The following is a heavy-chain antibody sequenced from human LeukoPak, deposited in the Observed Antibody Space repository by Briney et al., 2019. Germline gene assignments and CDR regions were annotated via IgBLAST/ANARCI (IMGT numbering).Heavy chain of an antibody. V-gene: IGHV1-18*01. J-gene: IGHJ5*02. CDR2: ISAYNGNT. Sequence: ASVKVSCKASGYTFTSYGISWVRQAPGQGLEWMGWISAYNGNTNYAQKLQGRVTMTTDTSTSTAYMELRSLRSDDTAVYYCARRKPPMIQTGAKNWFDPWGQGTLVTVSS. CDR3: ARRKPPMIQTGAKNWFDP. D-gene: IGHD3-16*01. CDR1: GYTFTSYG.